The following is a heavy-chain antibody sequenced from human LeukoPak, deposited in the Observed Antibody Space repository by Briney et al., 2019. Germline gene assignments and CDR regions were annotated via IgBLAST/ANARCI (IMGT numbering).Heavy chain of an antibody. V-gene: IGHV1-58*02. D-gene: IGHD3-10*01. CDR3: AASLAPGYGMDV. CDR1: GFTFTSSA. J-gene: IGHJ6*02. Sequence: ASVKVSCKASGFTFTSSAMQWVQQARGQRLEWIGWIVVGSGNTNYAQKFQERVTITRDMSTSTAYMELSSLRSEDTAVYYCAASLAPGYGMDVWGQGTTVTVSS. CDR2: IVVGSGNT.